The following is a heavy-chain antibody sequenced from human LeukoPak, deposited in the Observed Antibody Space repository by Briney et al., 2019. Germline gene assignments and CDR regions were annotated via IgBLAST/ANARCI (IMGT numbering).Heavy chain of an antibody. Sequence: GGSLRLSCAASGFTFIDYSMNGVRQVPGKGLEWISYVGISSGNTKYADSVKGRFTISGDSAKNSVFLQMNSLRVEDTAVYYCARDHRYAFDNWGQGTLVTVSS. D-gene: IGHD5-12*01. J-gene: IGHJ4*02. V-gene: IGHV3-48*04. CDR2: VGISSGNT. CDR3: ARDHRYAFDN. CDR1: GFTFIDYS.